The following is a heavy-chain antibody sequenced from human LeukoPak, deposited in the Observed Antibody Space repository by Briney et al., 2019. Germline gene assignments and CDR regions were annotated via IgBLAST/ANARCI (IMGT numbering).Heavy chain of an antibody. Sequence: GGSLRLSCAASGFTFSSYAMSWVRQAPGKGLEWVSTISGSGATTFYADSVKGRFTISRDNSKNTLYLQMNSLRAEDTAVYYCAKGHVCSSGWSDYWGQGTLVTVSS. D-gene: IGHD6-19*01. V-gene: IGHV3-23*01. CDR2: ISGSGATT. J-gene: IGHJ4*02. CDR3: AKGHVCSSGWSDY. CDR1: GFTFSSYA.